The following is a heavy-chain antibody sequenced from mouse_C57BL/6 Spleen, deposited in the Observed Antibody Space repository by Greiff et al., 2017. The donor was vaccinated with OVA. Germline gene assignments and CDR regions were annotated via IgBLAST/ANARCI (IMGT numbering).Heavy chain of an antibody. CDR3: ASLANWAYFDY. V-gene: IGHV1-64*01. Sequence: QVQLQQSGAELVKPGASVKLSCKASGYTFTSYWMHWVKQRPGQGLEWIGMIHPNSGNTNYNEKFKSKATLTVDKSSSTAYMQLSSLTSEDSAVYYCASLANWAYFDYWGQGTTLTVSS. D-gene: IGHD4-1*01. CDR1: GYTFTSYW. J-gene: IGHJ2*01. CDR2: IHPNSGNT.